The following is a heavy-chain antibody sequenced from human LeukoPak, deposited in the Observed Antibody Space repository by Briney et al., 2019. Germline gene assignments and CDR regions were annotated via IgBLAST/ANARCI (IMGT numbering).Heavy chain of an antibody. Sequence: SETLSLTCTVSGGSISSYYWSWIRQPPGKGLEWIGYIYYSGSTNYNPSLKSRVTISVDTSKNQFFLKLSSVTAADTAVYYCARCYYDSYHWYFDLWGRGTLVTVSS. CDR3: ARCYYDSYHWYFDL. V-gene: IGHV4-59*08. D-gene: IGHD3-22*01. J-gene: IGHJ2*01. CDR2: IYYSGST. CDR1: GGSISSYY.